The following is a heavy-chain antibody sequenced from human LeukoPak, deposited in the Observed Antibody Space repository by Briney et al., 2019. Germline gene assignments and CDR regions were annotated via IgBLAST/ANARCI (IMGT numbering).Heavy chain of an antibody. CDR1: GYTFSNYA. CDR3: ARDQSVGYSYRRRGRFDY. Sequence: GASVKVSCKASGYTFSNYAMNWVRQAPGQGLEWMGWINTNTGNPTYAQGFTGRFVFSLYTSVSTAYLQISSLKAEDTAVYYCARDQSVGYSYRRRGRFDYWGQGTLVTVSS. V-gene: IGHV7-4-1*02. CDR2: INTNTGNP. D-gene: IGHD5-18*01. J-gene: IGHJ4*02.